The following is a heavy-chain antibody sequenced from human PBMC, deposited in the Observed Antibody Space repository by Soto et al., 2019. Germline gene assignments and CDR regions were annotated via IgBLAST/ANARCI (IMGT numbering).Heavy chain of an antibody. D-gene: IGHD6-13*01. CDR3: ARVVSSWKKLKFDY. CDR1: GGSISSYY. J-gene: IGHJ4*02. CDR2: IYYSGST. V-gene: IGHV4-59*01. Sequence: PSETLSLTCTVSGGSISSYYWSWIRQPPGKGLEWIGYIYYSGSTNYNPSLKSRVTISVDTSKNQFSLKLSSVTAADTAVYYCARVVSSWKKLKFDYWGQGTLVTVSS.